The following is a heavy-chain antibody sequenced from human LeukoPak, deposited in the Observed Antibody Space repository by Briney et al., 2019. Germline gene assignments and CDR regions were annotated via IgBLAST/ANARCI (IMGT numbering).Heavy chain of an antibody. CDR1: GGSVSRNVSY. V-gene: IGHV4-39*07. Sequence: KTSETLSLTCTVSGGSVSRNVSYWAWIRQPPGKGLEWIGSIYYSGSTYYNPSLKSRVTISVDTSKNQFSLKLSSVTAADTAVYYCARLFSKGVFDIWGKGTMVTVSS. J-gene: IGHJ3*02. CDR2: IYYSGST. D-gene: IGHD2/OR15-2a*01. CDR3: ARLFSKGVFDI.